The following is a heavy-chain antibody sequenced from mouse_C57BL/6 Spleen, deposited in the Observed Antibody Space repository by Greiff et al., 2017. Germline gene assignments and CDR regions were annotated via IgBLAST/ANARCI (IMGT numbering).Heavy chain of an antibody. D-gene: IGHD3-3*01. J-gene: IGHJ4*01. V-gene: IGHV7-3*01. CDR3: ARSLSRALAMDY. Sequence: EVQLVESGGGLVQPGGSLSLSCAASGFTFTDYYMSWVRQPPGKALEWLGFIRNKANGYTTEYSASVKGRFTISRDNSQSILYLQMNALRAEDSATYYCARSLSRALAMDYWGQGTSVTVSS. CDR1: GFTFTDYY. CDR2: IRNKANGYTT.